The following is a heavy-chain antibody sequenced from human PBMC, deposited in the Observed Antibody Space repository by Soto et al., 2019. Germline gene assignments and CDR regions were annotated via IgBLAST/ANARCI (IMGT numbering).Heavy chain of an antibody. J-gene: IGHJ3*02. Sequence: QVQLQESGPGLVKPSQTLSLTCTVSGGSISSGGYYWSWIRQHPGKGLEWIGYIYYSGSTYYNPSLKRGVTIPVDTSKNKFSLKLSQVTAADEAVYYCAGDRHPGRVGELLHGDAFDIWGQGTMVTVSS. V-gene: IGHV4-31*03. D-gene: IGHD3-10*01. CDR1: GGSISSGGYY. CDR2: IYYSGST. CDR3: AGDRHPGRVGELLHGDAFDI.